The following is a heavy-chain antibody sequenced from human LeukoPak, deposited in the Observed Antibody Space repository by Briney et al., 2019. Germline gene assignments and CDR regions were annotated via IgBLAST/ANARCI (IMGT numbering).Heavy chain of an antibody. J-gene: IGHJ5*01. V-gene: IGHV1-69*05. CDR1: GGTFSSYA. Sequence: GASVKLSCKASGGTFSSYAISWLRQAPGQGLELKGGFIPIFGTANYAQKFQGRVTITTDESTSTAYMELSSLRSEDTAVYYCARIAARHQNWFDSWGQGTLVTVSS. D-gene: IGHD6-13*01. CDR3: ARIAARHQNWFDS. CDR2: FIPIFGTA.